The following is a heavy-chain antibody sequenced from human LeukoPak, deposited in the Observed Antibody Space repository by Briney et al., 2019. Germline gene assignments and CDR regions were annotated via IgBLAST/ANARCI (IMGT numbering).Heavy chain of an antibody. D-gene: IGHD6-13*01. CDR3: ARGHSSSWYEAFDV. CDR1: GFTFSSYA. Sequence: GGSLRLSCAASGFTFSSYAMSWVRQAPGKGLEWVSAISGSGGSTYYADSVKGRFTISRDNSKNTLYLQMNSLRSDDTAVYYCARGHSSSWYEAFDVWGQGTTVTVSS. CDR2: ISGSGGST. V-gene: IGHV3-23*01. J-gene: IGHJ6*02.